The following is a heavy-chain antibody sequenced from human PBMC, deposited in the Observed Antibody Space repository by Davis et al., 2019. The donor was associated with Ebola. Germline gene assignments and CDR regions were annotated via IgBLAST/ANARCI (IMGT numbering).Heavy chain of an antibody. V-gene: IGHV3-7*01. Sequence: GESLKISCSASGFTFSDYAMTWVRQAPGRGLEWVANIKQDGSEKYYVDSVKGRFTISRDNTKNSLYLQMNRLRDDDTAVYYCVRGRLGIWGQGTMVTVSS. J-gene: IGHJ3*02. CDR1: GFTFSDYA. CDR2: IKQDGSEK. CDR3: VRGRLGI. D-gene: IGHD7-27*01.